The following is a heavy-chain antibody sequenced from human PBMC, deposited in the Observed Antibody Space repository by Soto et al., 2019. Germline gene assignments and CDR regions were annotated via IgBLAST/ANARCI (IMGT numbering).Heavy chain of an antibody. CDR1: GGSITSGGYY. V-gene: IGHV4-31*03. J-gene: IGHJ5*02. Sequence: QVQLQESGPRLVKLSQTLSLTCTVSGGSITSGGYYWSWIRQHPGKGLEWIGYIYYSGFTYYNPSLKSRVNISVDASKNQFSLKLSSVTAADTVVYYCARSVFPWGQGTLVTVSS. CDR3: ARSVFP. CDR2: IYYSGFT.